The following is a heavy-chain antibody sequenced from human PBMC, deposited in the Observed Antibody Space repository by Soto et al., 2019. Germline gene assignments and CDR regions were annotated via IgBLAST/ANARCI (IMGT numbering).Heavy chain of an antibody. CDR3: AKDAVSYNGKWDWFDS. CDR2: IGGGNTDR. J-gene: IGHJ5*01. Sequence: DVQLLESGGGLENRGGPLKPSCQAPKSSFIDYALNWFRQPPGTGLGGVSSIGGGNTDRYNEDSVKGRFIISRDNSKNTMYLQMNSLRDDDTAVYYCAKDAVSYNGKWDWFDSWGQGTLVTVSS. D-gene: IGHD1-26*01. CDR1: KSSFIDYA. V-gene: IGHV3-23*01.